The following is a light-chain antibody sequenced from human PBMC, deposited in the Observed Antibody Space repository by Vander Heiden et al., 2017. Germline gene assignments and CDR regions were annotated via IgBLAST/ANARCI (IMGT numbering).Light chain of an antibody. Sequence: SSELPQDPAVSVALGQTVRITCQGDSLRSYYASWYQQKPGQAPVLVIYGKNNRPSGIPDRFSGSSSGNTASLTITGAQAEDEADYYCNSRDSSGNHLNWVFGGGTKLTVL. CDR3: NSRDSSGNHLNWV. CDR2: GKN. CDR1: SLRSYY. J-gene: IGLJ3*02. V-gene: IGLV3-19*01.